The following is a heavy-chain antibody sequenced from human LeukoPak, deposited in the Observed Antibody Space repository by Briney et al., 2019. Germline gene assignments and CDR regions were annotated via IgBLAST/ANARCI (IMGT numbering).Heavy chain of an antibody. CDR3: ARQIVVVPAATTDVFDY. D-gene: IGHD2-2*01. J-gene: IGHJ4*02. V-gene: IGHV3-7*03. Sequence: PGGSLRLSCAASGFTFSSYWMSWVRQAPGKGLEWVANINQDGSEKYYVDSVNGRFTISRDNAKNSLYLQMNSLRVNDTAVYDCARQIVVVPAATTDVFDYWGQGTVVTVSS. CDR2: INQDGSEK. CDR1: GFTFSSYW.